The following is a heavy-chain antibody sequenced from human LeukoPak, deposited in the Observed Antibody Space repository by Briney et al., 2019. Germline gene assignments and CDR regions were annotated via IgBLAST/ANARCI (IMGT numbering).Heavy chain of an antibody. V-gene: IGHV4-30-2*01. D-gene: IGHD3-10*01. CDR3: AADYGSGSYRFDY. J-gene: IGHJ4*02. CDR1: GGFISSGAYS. Sequence: PSETLSLTCVVSGGFISSGAYSWSWLRQPPGKGLEWIGYIYQSGTTTYNPSLKSRLTMSLDRSRNQFSLRLSSVTAADTAVYYCAADYGSGSYRFDYWGQGTLVTVSS. CDR2: IYQSGTT.